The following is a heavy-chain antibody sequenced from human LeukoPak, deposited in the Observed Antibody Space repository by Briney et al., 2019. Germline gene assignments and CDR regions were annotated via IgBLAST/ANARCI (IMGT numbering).Heavy chain of an antibody. Sequence: GSSVKVSCKASGGTFSSYAISWVRQAPGQGLEWMGRIIPILGIANYAQKFQGRVTITADKSTSTAYMELSSLRSEDTAVYYCARHRIAVSGSVFDLWGQVTLVTVSS. CDR3: ARHRIAVSGSVFDL. CDR1: GGTFSSYA. D-gene: IGHD6-19*01. V-gene: IGHV1-69*04. J-gene: IGHJ4*02. CDR2: IIPILGIA.